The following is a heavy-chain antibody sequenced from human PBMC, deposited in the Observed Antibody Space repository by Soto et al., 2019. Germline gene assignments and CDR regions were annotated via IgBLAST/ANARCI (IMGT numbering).Heavy chain of an antibody. CDR1: GDSVSSNSAA. V-gene: IGHV6-1*01. CDR2: TYYRSKWYN. CDR3: ARGSLVPAAMARWFDP. Sequence: SQTLSLTCAISGDSVSSNSAAWNWIRQSPSRGLEWLGRTYYRSKWYNDYAVSVKSRLTINPDTSKNQFSLQLNSVTPEDTAVYYCARGSLVPAAMARWFDPWGQGTLVTVSS. D-gene: IGHD2-2*01. J-gene: IGHJ5*02.